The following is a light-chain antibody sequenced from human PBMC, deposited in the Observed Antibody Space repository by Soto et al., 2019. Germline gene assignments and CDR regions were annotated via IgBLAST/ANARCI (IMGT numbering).Light chain of an antibody. CDR1: QGISDR. CDR2: GAS. V-gene: IGKV1-17*03. CDR3: LQHNTYPWT. Sequence: DTQMTQSPSAMSASVGDRVTITCRASQGISDRLVWFQQKPGKVPKRLIYGASSLQSGVPSRFSGSGSGTEFTLTISSLQPEDFATYYCLQHNTYPWTFGQGTKVESK. J-gene: IGKJ1*01.